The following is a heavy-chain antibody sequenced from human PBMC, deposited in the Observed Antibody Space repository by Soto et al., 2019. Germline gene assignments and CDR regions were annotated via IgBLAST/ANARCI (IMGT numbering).Heavy chain of an antibody. D-gene: IGHD4-17*01. CDR1: GGSISSSSYY. V-gene: IGHV4-39*01. J-gene: IGHJ3*02. CDR3: ARQLDGDYEIGAFDI. Sequence: SETLSLTCTVSGGSISSSSYYWGWIRQPPGKGLEWIGSIYYSGSTYYNPSLKSRVTISVDTSKNQFSLKLSSVTAADTAVYYCARQLDGDYEIGAFDIWGQGTMVTVSS. CDR2: IYYSGST.